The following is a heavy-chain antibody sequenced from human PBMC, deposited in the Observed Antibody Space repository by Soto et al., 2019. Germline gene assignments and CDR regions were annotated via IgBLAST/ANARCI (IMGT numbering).Heavy chain of an antibody. CDR2: IWYDGSNK. V-gene: IGHV3-33*01. Sequence: PGGSLRLSCAASGFTFSSYGMHWVRQAPGKGLEWVAVIWYDGSNKCYADSVKGRFTISRDNSKNTLYLQMNSLRAEDTAVYYCARDGSGSYYNDLIRLTTGNYGMDVRGQGTTVTVSS. CDR1: GFTFSSYG. D-gene: IGHD3-10*01. CDR3: ARDGSGSYYNDLIRLTTGNYGMDV. J-gene: IGHJ6*02.